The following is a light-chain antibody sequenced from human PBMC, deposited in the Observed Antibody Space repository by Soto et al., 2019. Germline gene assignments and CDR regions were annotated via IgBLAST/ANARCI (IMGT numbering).Light chain of an antibody. CDR1: QSISSY. CDR2: AAS. Sequence: DIQMTQSPSSLSASVGDRVTITCRASQSISSYLNWYQQKPGKAPKLLIYAASSLQSGVPARFSGSGSGTDFTLTISSLQPEDFETYYCQQSYSTPSTFGGGTKVDIX. V-gene: IGKV1-39*01. J-gene: IGKJ4*01. CDR3: QQSYSTPST.